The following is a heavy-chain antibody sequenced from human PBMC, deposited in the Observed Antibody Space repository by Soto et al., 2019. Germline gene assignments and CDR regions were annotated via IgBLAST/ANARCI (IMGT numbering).Heavy chain of an antibody. Sequence: QVRLVESGGGVVKPGGSLRLSCAASGFTFSGYDMSWIRQAPGKGLEWVSYISSSGSTRYYADPVKGRFTISRDNAKNSLYLHMNSPRAEDPAVYYCASHPVITFGGVTLWGQGTLVTVSS. V-gene: IGHV3-11*04. D-gene: IGHD3-16*01. CDR1: GFTFSGYD. J-gene: IGHJ4*02. CDR2: ISSSGSTR. CDR3: ASHPVITFGGVTL.